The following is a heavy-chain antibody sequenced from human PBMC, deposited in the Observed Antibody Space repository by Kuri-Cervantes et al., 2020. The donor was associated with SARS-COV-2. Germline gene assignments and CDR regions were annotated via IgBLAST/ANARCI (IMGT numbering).Heavy chain of an antibody. Sequence: SVKVSCKASGGTFSSYAISWVRQAPGQGLEWMGGIIPIFGTANYAQKFQGRVTITADESTSTVYMELSSLRSEDTAVYYCARGVVPAAILYYYYYYMDVWGKGITVTVSS. CDR1: GGTFSSYA. CDR3: ARGVVPAAILYYYYYYMDV. D-gene: IGHD2-2*02. CDR2: IIPIFGTA. J-gene: IGHJ6*03. V-gene: IGHV1-69*13.